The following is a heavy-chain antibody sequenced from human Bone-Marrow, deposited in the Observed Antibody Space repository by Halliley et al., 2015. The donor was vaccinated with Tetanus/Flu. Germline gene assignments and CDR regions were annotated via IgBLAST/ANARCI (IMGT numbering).Heavy chain of an antibody. CDR3: ATSRAGSYRSGWYSYYFES. D-gene: IGHD6-19*01. J-gene: IGHJ4*02. CDR2: T. Sequence: TKSPGSVKGRFTISRDNAKNALYLQMNSLRAEDTAVYYCATSRAGSYRSGWYSYYFESWGQEALVTVSS. V-gene: IGHV3-74*03.